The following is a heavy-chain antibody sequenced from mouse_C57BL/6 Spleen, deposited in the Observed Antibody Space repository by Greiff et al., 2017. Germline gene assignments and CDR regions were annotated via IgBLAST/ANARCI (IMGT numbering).Heavy chain of an antibody. V-gene: IGHV1-4*01. Sequence: VQLQQSGAELARPGASVKMSCKASGYTFTGYTMHWVKQRPGQCLEWIGYINTSSGYTRYNQKFKDKATLTADKSSSTAYMQRSILTAADSAVYYCVRRERYDNSIDYWGQGTSLTVSS. CDR2: INTSSGYT. CDR3: VRRERYDNSIDY. J-gene: IGHJ4*01. CDR1: GYTFTGYT. D-gene: IGHD1-1*01.